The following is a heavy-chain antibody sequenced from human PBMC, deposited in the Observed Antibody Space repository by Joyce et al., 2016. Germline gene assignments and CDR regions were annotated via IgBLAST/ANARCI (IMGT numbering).Heavy chain of an antibody. D-gene: IGHD3-16*02. CDR2: IYYSGNT. CDR1: GDSFSRGDSY. V-gene: IGHV4-31*03. J-gene: IGHJ4*02. Sequence: QVQLQESGPGLVKPSQTLSLSCTVSGDSFSRGDSYWSWIRQRPGEGLEWIGYIYYSGNTYHNPSLQSRVTLSGDTSKNQFSLRLSNVTAADTAVYYCARAVTGGAFVASIFDSWGQGTLVTVSS. CDR3: ARAVTGGAFVASIFDS.